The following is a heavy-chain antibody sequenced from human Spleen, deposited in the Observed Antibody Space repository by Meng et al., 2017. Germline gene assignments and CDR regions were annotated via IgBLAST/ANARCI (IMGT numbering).Heavy chain of an antibody. Sequence: QGPLVQAGVEVKKPGASVKVPCKASGYTFTGYYMHWVRQAPGQGLEWMGRINPNSGGTNYAQKFQGRVTMTRDTSISTAYMELSRLRSDDTAVYYCARIRRITMVRGVTNDYWGQGTLVTVSS. D-gene: IGHD3-10*01. V-gene: IGHV1-2*06. CDR1: GYTFTGYY. CDR3: ARIRRITMVRGVTNDY. J-gene: IGHJ4*02. CDR2: INPNSGGT.